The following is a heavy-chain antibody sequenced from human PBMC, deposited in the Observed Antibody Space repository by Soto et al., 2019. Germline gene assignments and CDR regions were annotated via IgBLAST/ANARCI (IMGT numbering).Heavy chain of an antibody. V-gene: IGHV1-69*01. CDR1: GGTSSSLS. CDR2: IIPLLKKE. D-gene: IGHD6-19*01. J-gene: IGHJ5*02. CDR3: AAGNWGSSGRTSIAS. Sequence: QEQLVQSAAEVKKPGSSVKVSCKSSGGTSSSLSFSWVRQAPGQGLEWMGGIIPLLKKENYAQKFRGRVTITADESTTTGYMEVSSLRSGDTALYVCAAGNWGSSGRTSIASWGQGTLVIVSS.